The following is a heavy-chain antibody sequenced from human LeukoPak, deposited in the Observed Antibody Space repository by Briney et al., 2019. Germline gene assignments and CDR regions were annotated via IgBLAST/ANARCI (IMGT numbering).Heavy chain of an antibody. Sequence: ASVKVSCKASGYTFTGYYMHWVRQAPGQGLEWMGWINPNSGGTNYAQKFQGRVTMTRDTSISTAYMELSRLRSDDTAVYYCARGFSLWRFGESRPIGYWGQGTLVTVSS. CDR2: INPNSGGT. J-gene: IGHJ4*02. CDR1: GYTFTGYY. D-gene: IGHD3-10*01. V-gene: IGHV1-2*02. CDR3: ARGFSLWRFGESRPIGY.